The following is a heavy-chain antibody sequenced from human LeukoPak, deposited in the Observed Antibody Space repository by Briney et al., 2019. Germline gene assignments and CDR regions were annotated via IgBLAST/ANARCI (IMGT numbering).Heavy chain of an antibody. J-gene: IGHJ5*02. D-gene: IGHD4-17*01. CDR1: GGPISSGSYY. Sequence: TSQTLSLTCTVSGGPISSGSYYWSWIRQPAGKGLEWIGRIYTSGSTNYNPSLKSRVTISVDTSKNQFSLKLSSVTAADTAVYYCARGTTVTTGRRNWFDPWGQGTLVTVSS. CDR3: ARGTTVTTGRRNWFDP. CDR2: IYTSGST. V-gene: IGHV4-61*02.